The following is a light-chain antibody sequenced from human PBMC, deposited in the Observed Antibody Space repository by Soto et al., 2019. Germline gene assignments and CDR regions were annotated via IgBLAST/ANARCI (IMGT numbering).Light chain of an antibody. CDR2: GNS. V-gene: IGLV1-40*01. Sequence: QPVLTQPPSVSGAPGQRVTISCTGSSSNIGAGYDVHWYQQLPGPAPKLLIYGNSNRPSGVPDRFSGSKSGTSPSLAITGLQAEDEADYYCQSYDSSVSKVVFGGGTKLTVL. CDR3: QSYDSSVSKVV. CDR1: SSNIGAGYD. J-gene: IGLJ2*01.